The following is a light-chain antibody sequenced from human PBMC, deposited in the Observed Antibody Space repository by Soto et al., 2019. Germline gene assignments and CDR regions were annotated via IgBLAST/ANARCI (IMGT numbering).Light chain of an antibody. CDR3: SSYAGSDNEV. CDR2: EVS. J-gene: IGLJ1*01. V-gene: IGLV2-8*01. Sequence: QSVLTQPPSSSGSPGQSVSISCTGTSSDVGAYNYVSWYQQHPGKAPKLIIYEVSKRPSGVPDRFSGSKSGNAASRTVSGLQAEDEADYYCSSYAGSDNEVFGTGTKLTVL. CDR1: SSDVGAYNY.